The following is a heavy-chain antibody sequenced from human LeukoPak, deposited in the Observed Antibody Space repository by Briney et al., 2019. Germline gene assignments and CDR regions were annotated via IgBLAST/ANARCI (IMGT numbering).Heavy chain of an antibody. Sequence: GGSLRLSCAASGFTFSNAWMTWVRQVPGKGLEWVGHIKNKVHEGTPECAAPVIGRFTISRDDSKITLYLQMNSVKTEDTGVYYCATDRNWGQGTLVTVSS. CDR1: GFTFSNAW. CDR2: IKNKVHEGTP. CDR3: ATDRN. V-gene: IGHV3-15*01. J-gene: IGHJ4*02.